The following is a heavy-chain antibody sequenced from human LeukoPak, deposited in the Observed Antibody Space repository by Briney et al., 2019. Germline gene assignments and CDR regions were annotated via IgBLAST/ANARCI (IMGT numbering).Heavy chain of an antibody. J-gene: IGHJ4*02. D-gene: IGHD5-18*01. CDR2: ISSSSSYI. Sequence: GGSLRLSCAASGFTFSSYSMNWVRQAPGKGLEWVSSISSSSSYIYYADSVKGRFTISRDNAKNSLYLQMNSLRAEDTAVYFCANLRGYSYVPDYWGQGTLVTVSS. V-gene: IGHV3-21*04. CDR3: ANLRGYSYVPDY. CDR1: GFTFSSYS.